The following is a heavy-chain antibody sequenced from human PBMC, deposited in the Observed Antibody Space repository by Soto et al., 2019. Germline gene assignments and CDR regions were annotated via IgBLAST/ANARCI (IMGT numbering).Heavy chain of an antibody. CDR3: VRSPPRGSDC. CDR2: IDSSGTT. D-gene: IGHD2-21*01. V-gene: IGHV4-31*01. J-gene: IGHJ4*02. Sequence: QLQLRESGPGVVKPSETLSLTCXVSXXXXXXXXXXXXWIRQNQGRGLEWLAQIDSSGTTFYNSSLXXXXTIXXXTXXXXXXXRXTSVTXADXAVYFCVRSPPRGSDCWGPGTLITVSS. CDR1: XXXXXXXXXX.